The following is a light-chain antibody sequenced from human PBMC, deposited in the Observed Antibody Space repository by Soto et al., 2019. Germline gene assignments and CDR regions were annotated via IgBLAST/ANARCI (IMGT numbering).Light chain of an antibody. J-gene: IGLJ1*01. Sequence: LTQPPSASGSPGQSVTISCTGTSSGVGGYNYVSWYQQHPGKAQKLMIYEVSKRPSGVPDRFSGSKSGNTASLTVSGLQAEDEADYYCSSYAGSNNYVFGTGTKVTVL. V-gene: IGLV2-8*01. CDR1: SSGVGGYNY. CDR2: EVS. CDR3: SSYAGSNNYV.